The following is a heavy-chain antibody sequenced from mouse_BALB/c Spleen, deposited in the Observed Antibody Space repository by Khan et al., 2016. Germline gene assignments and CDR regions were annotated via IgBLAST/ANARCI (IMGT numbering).Heavy chain of an antibody. CDR3: ARGTPFAS. Sequence: QVQLKQSGAELVRPGSSVKISCKASGYAFSGYWMNWVKQRPGQGLEWIGQIYPGDGDTNYNGKFKGKATLTADKTSSTAYMQLSSLTSEDSSVYFCARGTPFASWGQGTLGTVSA. J-gene: IGHJ3*01. D-gene: IGHD2-14*01. CDR2: IYPGDGDT. CDR1: GYAFSGYW. V-gene: IGHV1-80*01.